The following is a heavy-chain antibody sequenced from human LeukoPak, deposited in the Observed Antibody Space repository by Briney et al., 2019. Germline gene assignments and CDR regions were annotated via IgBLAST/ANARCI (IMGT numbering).Heavy chain of an antibody. V-gene: IGHV3-33*01. CDR3: ARDRYGDHDYYYGMDV. CDR2: IWYDGSNK. J-gene: IGHJ6*02. D-gene: IGHD4-17*01. CDR1: RFTFSNYG. Sequence: PGGSLRLSCAASRFTFSNYGMHWVRQAPGKGLEWVAVIWYDGSNKYYAGFVKGRFTISRDNSKNTLYLQMNSLRAEDTAVYYCARDRYGDHDYYYGMDVWGQGTTVTVSS.